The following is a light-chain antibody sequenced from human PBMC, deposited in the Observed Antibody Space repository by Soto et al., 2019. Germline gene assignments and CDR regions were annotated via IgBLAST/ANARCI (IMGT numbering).Light chain of an antibody. J-gene: IGLJ1*01. V-gene: IGLV2-11*01. CDR1: ASDVGGYSY. CDR2: DVS. CDR3: QSYDSSLRGHV. Sequence: QSALTQPRSVSGSPGQSVTISCTGTASDVGGYSYVSWYQQHPGKVPKLIIYDVSKWPSGVPDRFSGSKSGTSASLAITGLQAEDEADYYCQSYDSSLRGHVFGTGTKLTVL.